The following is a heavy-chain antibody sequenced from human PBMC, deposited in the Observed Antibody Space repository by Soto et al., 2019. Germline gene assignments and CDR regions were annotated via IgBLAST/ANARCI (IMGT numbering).Heavy chain of an antibody. D-gene: IGHD2-15*01. CDR2: IKSKTDGGTT. V-gene: IGHV3-15*01. CDR3: TTDKICSGGSWPKNDAFDI. Sequence: EVQLVESGGGLVKPGGSLRLSCAASGFTFSNAWMSWVRQAPGKGLEWVGRIKSKTDGGTTDYAAPVKGRFTISRDDSKNTLYLQMNSLKNEDTAVYYCTTDKICSGGSWPKNDAFDIWGQGTMVTVSS. J-gene: IGHJ3*02. CDR1: GFTFSNAW.